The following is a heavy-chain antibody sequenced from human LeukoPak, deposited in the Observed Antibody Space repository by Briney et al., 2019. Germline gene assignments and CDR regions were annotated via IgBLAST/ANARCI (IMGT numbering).Heavy chain of an antibody. CDR1: GFTFSGSV. CDR3: TSSTGTTD. D-gene: IGHD1-7*01. J-gene: IGHJ4*02. V-gene: IGHV3-73*01. CDR2: IRSKANSYAT. Sequence: GGSLRLSYAASGFTFSGSVMHWVRQASGKGLEWVGCIRSKANSYATAYAASVNGRFTISRDDSKNTAYLQMNSLKTEDTAVYYCTSSTGTTDWGQGTLVTVSS.